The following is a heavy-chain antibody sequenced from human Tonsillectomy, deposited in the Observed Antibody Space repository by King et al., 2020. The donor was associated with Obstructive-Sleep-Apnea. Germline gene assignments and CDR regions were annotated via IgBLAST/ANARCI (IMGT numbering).Heavy chain of an antibody. CDR3: ARRDGDPPFDY. Sequence: VQLVESGAEVKKPGASVKVSCKASGYTYTGYYMHWVRQAPGQGLEWMGWINPESGGTNYAQNFQGWVTMTRDTSISTAYMELSSLRSDDTAVYYCARRDGDPPFDYWGQGTLVTVSS. D-gene: IGHD4-17*01. CDR2: INPESGGT. V-gene: IGHV1-2*04. CDR1: GYTYTGYY. J-gene: IGHJ4*02.